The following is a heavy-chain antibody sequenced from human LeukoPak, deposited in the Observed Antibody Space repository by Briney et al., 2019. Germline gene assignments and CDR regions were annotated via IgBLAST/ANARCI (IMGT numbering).Heavy chain of an antibody. J-gene: IGHJ4*02. CDR3: ATMVRGVITSYFDY. CDR1: GGSISSSNW. CDR2: IYHSGST. Sequence: SENLSLTCAVSGGSISSSNWWSWVRQPPGKGLEWIGEIYHSGSTNYNPSLKSRVTISVDKSKNQFSLKLSSVTAADTAVYYCATMVRGVITSYFDYWGQGTLVTVSS. D-gene: IGHD3-10*01. V-gene: IGHV4-4*02.